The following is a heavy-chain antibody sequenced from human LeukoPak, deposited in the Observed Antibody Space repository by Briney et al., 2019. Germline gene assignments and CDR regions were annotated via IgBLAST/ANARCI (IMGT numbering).Heavy chain of an antibody. J-gene: IGHJ3*02. CDR1: GFTFSSYG. CDR3: AKVSQGGRQNGAFDI. Sequence: GGSLRLSCAASGFTFSSYGMHWVRQAPGKGLEWVAVISYDGSNKYYADSVKGRFTISRDNSKNTLYLQMNSLRAEDTAVYYCAKVSQGGRQNGAFDIWGQGTMVTVSS. D-gene: IGHD2-8*01. CDR2: ISYDGSNK. V-gene: IGHV3-30*18.